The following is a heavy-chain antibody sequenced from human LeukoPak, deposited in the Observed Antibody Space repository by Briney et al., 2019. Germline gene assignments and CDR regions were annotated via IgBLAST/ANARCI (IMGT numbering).Heavy chain of an antibody. CDR2: IRSKAYGGTT. J-gene: IGHJ5*02. D-gene: IGHD6-13*01. V-gene: IGHV3-49*03. CDR1: GFTFGDYA. CDR3: TRDWSTAAAGKTCMGWFDP. Sequence: GGSLRLSCTASGFTFGDYAMSWFRQAPGKGLEWVGFIRSKAYGGTTEYAASVKGRFTISRDDSKSIAYLQMNSLKTEDTAVYYCTRDWSTAAAGKTCMGWFDPWGQGTLVTVSS.